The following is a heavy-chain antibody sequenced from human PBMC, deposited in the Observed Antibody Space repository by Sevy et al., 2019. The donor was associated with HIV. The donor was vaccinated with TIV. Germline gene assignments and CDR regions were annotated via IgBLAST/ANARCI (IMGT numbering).Heavy chain of an antibody. CDR3: ASDYY. CDR2: INRDGSEK. J-gene: IGHJ4*02. V-gene: IGHV3-7*01. CDR1: GFTFRSHW. Sequence: GGSLRLSCAASGFTFRSHWMTWVRQAPGKGPEWVANINRDGSEKSYVHSVKGRFTISRDEAKNSLYLQMNSLRVEDTAMYYCASDYYWGQGTLVTVSS.